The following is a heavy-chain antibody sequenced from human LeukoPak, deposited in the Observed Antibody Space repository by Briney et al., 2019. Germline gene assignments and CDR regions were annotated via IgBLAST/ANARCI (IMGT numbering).Heavy chain of an antibody. J-gene: IGHJ5*02. Sequence: ASVKVSCKASGYTFTSYGISWVRQAPGQGLEWMGWISAYNGNTNYAQKLQGRVTMTTDTSTSTAYMELRSLRSDDTAVYYCARDPITIFGVVTPPGNWFDPWGQGTLVTVSS. D-gene: IGHD3-3*01. CDR3: ARDPITIFGVVTPPGNWFDP. CDR2: ISAYNGNT. V-gene: IGHV1-18*01. CDR1: GYTFTSYG.